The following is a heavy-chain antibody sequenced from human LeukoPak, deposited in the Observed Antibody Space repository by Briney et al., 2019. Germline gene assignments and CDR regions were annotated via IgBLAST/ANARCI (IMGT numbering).Heavy chain of an antibody. V-gene: IGHV3-33*01. D-gene: IGHD6-19*01. CDR3: ARGRYSSGWYKFFYFDY. CDR1: GFTFSSYG. Sequence: GGSLRLSCAASGFTFSSYGMHWVRQAPGKGLEWVAVIWYDGSNKYYADSVKGRFTISRDNSKNTLYLQMNSLRAEDMAVYYCARGRYSSGWYKFFYFDYWGQGTLVTVSS. CDR2: IWYDGSNK. J-gene: IGHJ4*02.